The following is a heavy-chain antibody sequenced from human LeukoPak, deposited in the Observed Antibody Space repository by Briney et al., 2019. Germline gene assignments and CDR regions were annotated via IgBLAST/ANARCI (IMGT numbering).Heavy chain of an antibody. D-gene: IGHD6-19*01. CDR3: ARDLNSSGWKRFDY. V-gene: IGHV6-1*01. J-gene: IGHJ4*02. CDR1: GDSVSNNRAA. Sequence: SQTLSLTCVISGDSVSNNRAAWNWIRQSPSRGPEWLGRTYYRSNFYNDYAVSVKSRITINADTSKNQFSLQLNSVTPEDTAVYYCARDLNSSGWKRFDYWGQGTLVTVSS. CDR2: TYYRSNFYN.